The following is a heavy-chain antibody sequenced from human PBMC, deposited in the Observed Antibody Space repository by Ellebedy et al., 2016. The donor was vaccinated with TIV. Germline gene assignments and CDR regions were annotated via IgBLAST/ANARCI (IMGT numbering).Heavy chain of an antibody. CDR3: ARAPRGDFDWLLYDVWYDY. CDR2: IYYSGST. J-gene: IGHJ4*02. V-gene: IGHV4-59*01. CDR1: GGSISSYY. Sequence: SETLSLXXTVSGGSISSYYWSWIRQPPGKGLEWIGYIYYSGSTNYNPSLKSRVTISVDTSKNQFSLKLSSVTAADTAVYYCARAPRGDFDWLLYDVWYDYWGQGTLVTVSS. D-gene: IGHD3-9*01.